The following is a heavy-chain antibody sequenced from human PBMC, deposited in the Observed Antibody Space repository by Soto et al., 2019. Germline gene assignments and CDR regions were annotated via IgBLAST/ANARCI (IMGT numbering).Heavy chain of an antibody. V-gene: IGHV4-61*01. Sequence: PSETLSLTCSVSGGSVSSDRNYWSWIRQPPGKGLEWIGYIYYSGTTNYNPSLKSRVTITRDTSKNQFSLKMTSVTAADTAVYYCARDQYDILTGYDWFDPWGQGTRVTVSS. J-gene: IGHJ5*02. CDR1: GGSVSSDRNY. CDR2: IYYSGTT. D-gene: IGHD3-9*01. CDR3: ARDQYDILTGYDWFDP.